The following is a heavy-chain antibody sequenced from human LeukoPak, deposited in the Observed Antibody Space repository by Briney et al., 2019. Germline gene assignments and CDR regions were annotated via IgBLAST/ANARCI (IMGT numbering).Heavy chain of an antibody. Sequence: ASVKVSCKASGYTFTSHGISWVRQAPGQGLEWMGWVRVYNGNTEYAQKFQGRVTLTTDTSTSTAYMDLRSLRSDDTAVYYCAREGGGTYGDAFDIWGQGTMVTVSS. V-gene: IGHV1-18*01. D-gene: IGHD4-17*01. CDR2: VRVYNGNT. CDR3: AREGGGTYGDAFDI. CDR1: GYTFTSHG. J-gene: IGHJ3*02.